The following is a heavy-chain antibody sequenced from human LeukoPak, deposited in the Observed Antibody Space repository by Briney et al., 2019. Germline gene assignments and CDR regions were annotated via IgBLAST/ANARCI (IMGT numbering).Heavy chain of an antibody. CDR1: GGSIRSYY. V-gene: IGHV4-59*01. CDR2: IYYSGTT. Sequence: SSETLSLTCTVSGGSIRSYYWSWIRQPPGKGLEWIGYIYYSGTTNYNPSLKRRVTLSVDTSKNQLSLKLSSVTAADTAVYYCAKGWASPVVVPAAILGPIYGMDVWGQGTTVTVSS. J-gene: IGHJ6*02. D-gene: IGHD2-2*01. CDR3: AKGWASPVVVPAAILGPIYGMDV.